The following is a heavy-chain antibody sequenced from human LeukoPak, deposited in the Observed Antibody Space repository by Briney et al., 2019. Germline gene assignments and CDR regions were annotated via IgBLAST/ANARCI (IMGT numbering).Heavy chain of an antibody. D-gene: IGHD6-13*01. V-gene: IGHV4-4*07. CDR3: ARGAGYSSSWYSAFDI. CDR1: GGSISSYY. J-gene: IGHJ3*02. CDR2: IYTSGST. Sequence: SETLSLTCTVSGGSISSYYWSWIRQPAGKGLEWIGRIYTSGSTNYNPSLKSRVTMSVDTSKNQFSLKLSSVTAADTAVYYCARGAGYSSSWYSAFDIWGQGTVVTVSS.